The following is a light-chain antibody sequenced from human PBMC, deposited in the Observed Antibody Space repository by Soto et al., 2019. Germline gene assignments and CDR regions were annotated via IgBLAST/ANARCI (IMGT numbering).Light chain of an antibody. CDR3: QQYSSSWT. V-gene: IGKV3-20*01. CDR2: ATS. CDR1: QSISSNF. J-gene: IGKJ1*01. Sequence: EIVLTQSPDTLSLSPGERATLSCRASQSISSNFLAWYQQKPGQAPRLLIYATSSRATGIPGRFSGSGSGTDFTLTISRLEPEDFAVYYCQQYSSSWTFGQGTKVDIK.